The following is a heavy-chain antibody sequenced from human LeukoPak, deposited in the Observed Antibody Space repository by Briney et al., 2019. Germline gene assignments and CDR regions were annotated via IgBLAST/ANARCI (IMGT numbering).Heavy chain of an antibody. CDR2: IHKNAIT. V-gene: IGHV3-53*01. CDR1: GFTVSSNY. Sequence: GGSLRLSCAASGFTVSSNYMTWVRQAPGKGLEWVSVIHKNAITYYADTVKGRFTISRDNSKNMLYLQMNSLRAEDTAVYYCAKNMVRGVIMSSSFDYWGQGTLVTVSS. J-gene: IGHJ4*02. D-gene: IGHD3-10*01. CDR3: AKNMVRGVIMSSSFDY.